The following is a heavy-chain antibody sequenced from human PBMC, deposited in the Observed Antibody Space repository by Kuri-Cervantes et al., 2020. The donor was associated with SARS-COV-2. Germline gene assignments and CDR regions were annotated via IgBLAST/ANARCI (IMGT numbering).Heavy chain of an antibody. J-gene: IGHJ4*02. D-gene: IGHD3-10*01. CDR3: ARDLRPGKSLDY. CDR1: GFTFSSYG. CDR2: ISYDGSNK. Sequence: GGSLRLSCAASGFTFSSYGMHWVRQAPGKGLEWVAVISYDGSNKYYADSVKGRFTISRDNAKNSLYLQMSSLRAEDTAVYYCARDLRPGKSLDYWGQGTLVTVSS. V-gene: IGHV3-30*03.